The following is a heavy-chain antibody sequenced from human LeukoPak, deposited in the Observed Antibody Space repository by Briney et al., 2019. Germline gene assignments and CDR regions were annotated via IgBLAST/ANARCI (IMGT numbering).Heavy chain of an antibody. CDR3: AGTYGSGSYPNY. Sequence: GGSLRLSCAASGFTFSSYWMHWVRQSPGKGLVWVSRVNSDGSSTSYADSVKGRFTISRDNAKNTLYLQMYSLRAEDTAVYYCAGTYGSGSYPNYWGQGTLVTVSS. D-gene: IGHD3-10*01. J-gene: IGHJ4*02. CDR1: GFTFSSYW. CDR2: VNSDGSST. V-gene: IGHV3-74*01.